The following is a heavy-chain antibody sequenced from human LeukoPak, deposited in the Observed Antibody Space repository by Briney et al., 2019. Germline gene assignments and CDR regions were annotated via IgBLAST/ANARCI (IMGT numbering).Heavy chain of an antibody. V-gene: IGHV3-66*01. D-gene: IGHD6-19*01. CDR1: GFTVSSNY. Sequence: PGGSLRPSCAASGFTVSSNYMSWVRQAPGKGLEWVSVIYSGGSTYYADSVKGRFTISRDNSKNTLYLQMNSLRAEDTAVYYCARDSGGWYYFDYWGQGTLVTVSS. CDR3: ARDSGGWYYFDY. J-gene: IGHJ4*02. CDR2: IYSGGST.